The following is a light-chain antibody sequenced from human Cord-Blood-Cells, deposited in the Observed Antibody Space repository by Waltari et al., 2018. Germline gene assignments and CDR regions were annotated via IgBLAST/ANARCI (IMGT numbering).Light chain of an antibody. Sequence: QSVLTQPPSVSEAPRQRVTISCSGSSSNIGNIPLNGYQQLPGKAPKLLIYYDDLLPSGVSDRFSGSKSGTSASLAISGLQSEDEADYYCAAWDDSLNGPVFGGGTKLTVL. CDR1: SSNIGNIP. CDR2: YDD. J-gene: IGLJ3*02. V-gene: IGLV1-36*01. CDR3: AAWDDSLNGPV.